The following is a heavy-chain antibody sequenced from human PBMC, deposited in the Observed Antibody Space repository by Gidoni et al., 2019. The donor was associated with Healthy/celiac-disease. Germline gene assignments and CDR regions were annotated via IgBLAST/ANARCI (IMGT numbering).Heavy chain of an antibody. D-gene: IGHD6-13*01. Sequence: EVQLVESGGGLVQPGGSLRLSCAASGFTVSSNYMSWVRQAPGKGLEWVSVIYSGGSTYYADSGKGRFTISRHNSKNTLYLQMNSLRAEDTAVYYCARFRAAAGPQTGPYYYGMDVWGQGTTVTVSS. J-gene: IGHJ6*02. CDR2: IYSGGST. V-gene: IGHV3-53*04. CDR1: GFTVSSNY. CDR3: ARFRAAAGPQTGPYYYGMDV.